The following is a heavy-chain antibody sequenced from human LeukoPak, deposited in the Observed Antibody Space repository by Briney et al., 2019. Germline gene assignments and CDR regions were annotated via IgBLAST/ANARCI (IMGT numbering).Heavy chain of an antibody. Sequence: ASVKVSCTASGYTFTSYDINWVRQATGQGLEWMGWMNPNSGNTGYAQKFQGRVTMTRNTSISTAYMELSSLRSEDTAVYYCARTIAAAAPFDPWGQGTLVTVSS. J-gene: IGHJ5*02. CDR2: MNPNSGNT. V-gene: IGHV1-8*01. CDR3: ARTIAAAAPFDP. D-gene: IGHD6-13*01. CDR1: GYTFTSYD.